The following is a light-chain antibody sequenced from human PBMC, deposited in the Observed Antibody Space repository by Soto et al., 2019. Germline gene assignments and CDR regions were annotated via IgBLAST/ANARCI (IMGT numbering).Light chain of an antibody. CDR1: QSISNW. CDR2: KAS. J-gene: IGKJ5*01. V-gene: IGKV1-5*03. CDR3: QQYNSYST. Sequence: IQMTQSPATLSASVGDRVTITCRASQSISNWLAWYQQKPGKAPNLLIYKASSLESGVPSRFSGSGSGTEFTLTISSLQPDDFATYYCQQYNSYSTFGQGTRLEI.